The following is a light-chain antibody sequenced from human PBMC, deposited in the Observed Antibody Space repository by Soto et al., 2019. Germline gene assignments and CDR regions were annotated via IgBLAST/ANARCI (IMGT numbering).Light chain of an antibody. CDR3: SSYTISSTVV. Sequence: QSALTQPASVSGSPGQSITISCTGTSSDVGGYNYVSWYQHHPGKAPKLMIYDVTNRPSGVSNRFSGSKSGNTASLTISGLQAEDEADYYCSSYTISSTVVFGGGTKVTAL. J-gene: IGLJ2*01. CDR1: SSDVGGYNY. V-gene: IGLV2-14*03. CDR2: DVT.